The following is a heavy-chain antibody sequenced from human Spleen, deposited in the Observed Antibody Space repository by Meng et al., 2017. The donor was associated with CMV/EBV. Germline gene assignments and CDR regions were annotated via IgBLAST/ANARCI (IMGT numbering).Heavy chain of an antibody. V-gene: IGHV3-11*01. CDR3: ARTTSPNGLSYYNCDMDV. D-gene: IGHD3-10*01. CDR1: GFIFSDYY. CDR2: ISSSGSAI. J-gene: IGHJ6*02. Sequence: GGSLRLSCAASGFIFSDYYMSWVRQAPGKGLEWVSSISSSGSAIHYVDSVKGRFTISRDNVKNSLYLEMNSLRADDTAVYYCARTTSPNGLSYYNCDMDVWGQGTTVTVSS.